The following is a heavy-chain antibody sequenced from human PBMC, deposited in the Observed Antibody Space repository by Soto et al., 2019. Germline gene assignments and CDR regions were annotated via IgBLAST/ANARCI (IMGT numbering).Heavy chain of an antibody. CDR1: GSTLSSYW. CDR2: IKEDGSEK. Sequence: EVQLVESGGGLAQPGGSLRLSCAASGSTLSSYWMGWVRQAPGKGLEWVANIKEDGSEKYSVDSVRGRFTISRDNAKNLLYLQMDSLRAEDTAVYYCAREGEKGGDDLDPWGQGTLVTVSS. J-gene: IGHJ5*02. V-gene: IGHV3-7*01. D-gene: IGHD2-21*01. CDR3: AREGEKGGDDLDP.